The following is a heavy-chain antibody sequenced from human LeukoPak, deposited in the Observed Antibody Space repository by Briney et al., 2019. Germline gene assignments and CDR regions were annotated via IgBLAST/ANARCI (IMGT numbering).Heavy chain of an antibody. CDR3: ARVIRVVTPSWYFDL. CDR2: IYHSGST. CDR1: GGSISSGGYS. Sequence: PSETLSLTCAVSGGSISSGGYSWSWIRQPPGKGLEWIGYIYHSGSTYYNPSLKSRVTISVDRSKNQFSLKLSSVTAADTPVYYCARVIRVVTPSWYFDLWGRGTLVTVSS. V-gene: IGHV4-30-2*01. J-gene: IGHJ2*01. D-gene: IGHD4-23*01.